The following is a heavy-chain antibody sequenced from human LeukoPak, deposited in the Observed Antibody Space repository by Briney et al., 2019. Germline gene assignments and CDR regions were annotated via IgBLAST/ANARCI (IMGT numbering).Heavy chain of an antibody. Sequence: SETLSLTCTVSGGSISSGGYYWSWIRQPPGKGLEWIGYIYHGGSTYYNPSLKSRVTISVDRSKNQFSLKLSSVTAADTAVYYCARTGTDWYFDLWGRGTLVTVSS. CDR2: IYHGGST. CDR1: GGSISSGGYY. CDR3: ARTGTDWYFDL. D-gene: IGHD1-1*01. J-gene: IGHJ2*01. V-gene: IGHV4-30-2*01.